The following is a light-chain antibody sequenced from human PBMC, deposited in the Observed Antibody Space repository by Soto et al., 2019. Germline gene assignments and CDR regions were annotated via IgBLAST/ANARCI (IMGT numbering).Light chain of an antibody. J-gene: IGLJ1*01. Sequence: QSVLTQPASVSGSPGQSITISCTGTSSDVGGYNYVSWYQQHPGKAPKLIIYDVSNRPSGVSNRFSGSKSGNTASLTISGLQAEVEADYYCSSYTSSSLYVFGTGTKLTVL. CDR3: SSYTSSSLYV. CDR2: DVS. V-gene: IGLV2-14*01. CDR1: SSDVGGYNY.